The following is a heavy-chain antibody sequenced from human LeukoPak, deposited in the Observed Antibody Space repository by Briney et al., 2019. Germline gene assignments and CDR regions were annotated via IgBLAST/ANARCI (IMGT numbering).Heavy chain of an antibody. CDR3: ARSSSSS. D-gene: IGHD6-13*01. Sequence: PSETLSLTCTVSGGSISSYYWSWIRQPPGKGLEWIGYIYYSGSTNYNPSLKSRVTISIDTSKNQFSLKLSSVTAADTAVYYCARSSSSSWGQGTLVTVSS. CDR1: GGSISSYY. V-gene: IGHV4-59*08. CDR2: IYYSGST. J-gene: IGHJ5*02.